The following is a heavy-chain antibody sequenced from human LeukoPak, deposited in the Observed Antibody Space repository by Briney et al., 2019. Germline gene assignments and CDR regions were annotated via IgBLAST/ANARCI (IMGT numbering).Heavy chain of an antibody. D-gene: IGHD6-6*01. CDR2: ISYDGSNK. V-gene: IGHV3-30-3*01. J-gene: IGHJ4*02. CDR1: GFTFSSYA. CDR3: ARRSARRRGGGDIDY. Sequence: GGSLRLSCAASGFTFSSYAMHWVRQAPGKGLEWVAVISYDGSNKYYADSVKGRFTISRDNSKNTLYLQMNSLRAEDTAVYYCARRSARRRGGGDIDYWGQGTLVTVSS.